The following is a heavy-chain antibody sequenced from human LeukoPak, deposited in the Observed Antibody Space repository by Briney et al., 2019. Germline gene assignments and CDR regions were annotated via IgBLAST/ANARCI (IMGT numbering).Heavy chain of an antibody. CDR1: GGSISSSSHY. J-gene: IGHJ5*02. Sequence: TSETLSLTCSVSGGSISSSSHYWAWIRQSPGKGLAWIGSIYYAGNTYYNPFLQSRVTISVDTSKNQFSLKVNSVTAADTAIYYCARHDGESYYGRWFDPWGQGTLVTVSS. CDR2: IYYAGNT. D-gene: IGHD1-26*01. CDR3: ARHDGESYYGRWFDP. V-gene: IGHV4-39*01.